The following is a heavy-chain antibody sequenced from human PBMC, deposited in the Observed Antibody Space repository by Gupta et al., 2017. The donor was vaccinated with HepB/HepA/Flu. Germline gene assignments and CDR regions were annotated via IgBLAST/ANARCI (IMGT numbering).Heavy chain of an antibody. D-gene: IGHD2-2*01. J-gene: IGHJ1*01. V-gene: IGHV1-69*06. Sequence: QVQLVQSGAEVKKPGSSVKVSCKASGGTFSSYAISWVGQAPGPGLEWMGGIIPIFGTANYAQKFQGRVTITADKSTSTAYMELSSLRSEDTAVYYCARERGRLGYCSSTSCYEYFQHWGQGTLVTVSS. CDR1: GGTFSSYA. CDR3: ARERGRLGYCSSTSCYEYFQH. CDR2: IIPIFGTA.